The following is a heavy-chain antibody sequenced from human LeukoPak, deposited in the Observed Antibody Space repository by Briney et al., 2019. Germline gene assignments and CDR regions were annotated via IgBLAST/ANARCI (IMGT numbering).Heavy chain of an antibody. D-gene: IGHD1-1*01. V-gene: IGHV4-31*03. CDR2: IYYSGST. CDR1: GDSISSGGYY. Sequence: SETLSLTCTVSGDSISSGGYYWSWIRQHPGKGLEWIGYIYYSGSTYYNPSLKSRVTISVDTSKNQFSLKLSSVTAADTAVYYCARDSELDYFDYWGQGTLVTVSS. J-gene: IGHJ4*02. CDR3: ARDSELDYFDY.